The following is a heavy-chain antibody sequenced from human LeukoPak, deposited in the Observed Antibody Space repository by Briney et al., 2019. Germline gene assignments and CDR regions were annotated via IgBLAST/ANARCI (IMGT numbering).Heavy chain of an antibody. Sequence: SGGSLRLSCAASGFTFDDYAMHWVRQAPGKGLEWVSLISWDGGSTYYADSVEGRFTISRDNSKNSLYLQMNSLRAEDTALYYCAKDYGRYYYYMDVWGKGTTVTVSS. CDR1: GFTFDDYA. J-gene: IGHJ6*03. CDR2: ISWDGGST. V-gene: IGHV3-43D*03. D-gene: IGHD1-14*01. CDR3: AKDYGRYYYYMDV.